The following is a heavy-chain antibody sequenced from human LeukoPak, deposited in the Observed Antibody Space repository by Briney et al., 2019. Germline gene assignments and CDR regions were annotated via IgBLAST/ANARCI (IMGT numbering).Heavy chain of an antibody. CDR1: GFTFSSYA. Sequence: GGSLRLSCAASGFTFSSYAMSWVRQAPGKGLEWVSAISGSGGSTYYADSVKGRFIISRDNSKNTLYLQMNSLRAEDTAVYYCAKRSDGGVHFDYWGQGTLVTVSS. CDR2: ISGSGGST. CDR3: AKRSDGGVHFDY. J-gene: IGHJ4*02. V-gene: IGHV3-23*01. D-gene: IGHD3-16*01.